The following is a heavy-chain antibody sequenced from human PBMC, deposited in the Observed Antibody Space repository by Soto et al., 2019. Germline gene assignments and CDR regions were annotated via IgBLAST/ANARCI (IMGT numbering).Heavy chain of an antibody. J-gene: IGHJ6*03. Sequence: EVQLVESGGGLVQPGRSLRLSCAASGFTFDDYAMHWVRQAPGKGLEWVSGISWNSGSIGYADSVKGRFTISRDNAKNSVYLKMHSLRAEDTAFYYCAKRSADDFWSGYYSSYYYYYMGVWGKGTTVTVSS. V-gene: IGHV3-9*01. CDR3: AKRSADDFWSGYYSSYYYYYMGV. CDR1: GFTFDDYA. CDR2: ISWNSGSI. D-gene: IGHD3-3*01.